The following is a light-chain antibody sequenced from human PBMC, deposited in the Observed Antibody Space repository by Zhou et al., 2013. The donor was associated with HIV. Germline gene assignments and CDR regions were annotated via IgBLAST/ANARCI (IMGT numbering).Light chain of an antibody. J-gene: IGKJ5*01. CDR2: GAL. Sequence: EIVLTQSPATLSLSPGERVTLSCRASQSIGSGNLAWYQQKPGQAPRLLIYGALHRATGIPDRFSGGGSGTDFTLTISRLESEDFAVYYCQQRSQSITFGQGTRLEIK. CDR3: QQRSQSIT. CDR1: QSIGSGN. V-gene: IGKV3D-20*02.